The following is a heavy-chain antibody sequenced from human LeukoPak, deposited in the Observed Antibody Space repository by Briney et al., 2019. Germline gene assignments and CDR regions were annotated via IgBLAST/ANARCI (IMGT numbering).Heavy chain of an antibody. Sequence: SETLSLTCAVYGGSFSGYYWSWIRQPPGKGLEWIGEINHSGSTNYNPSLKSRVTISVDTSKNQFSLKLSSVTAADTAVYYCARRYFDWLLPDYWGRATLVTVSS. V-gene: IGHV4-34*01. J-gene: IGHJ4*02. CDR1: GGSFSGYY. CDR2: INHSGST. D-gene: IGHD3-9*01. CDR3: ARRYFDWLLPDY.